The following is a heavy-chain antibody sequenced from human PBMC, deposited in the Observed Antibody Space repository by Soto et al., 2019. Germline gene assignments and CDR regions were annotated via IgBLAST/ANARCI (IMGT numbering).Heavy chain of an antibody. V-gene: IGHV3-23*01. J-gene: IGHJ3*02. CDR1: GFTFSSYA. D-gene: IGHD3-10*01. CDR3: AKARYYGSGSYSWAFDI. CDR2: ISGSGGST. Sequence: GGSLRLSCAASGFTFSSYAMSWVRQAPGKGLEWVSAISGSGGSTYYADSVKGRFTISRDNSKNTLYLQMNSLRAEDTAVYYCAKARYYGSGSYSWAFDIWGQGTMVTVS.